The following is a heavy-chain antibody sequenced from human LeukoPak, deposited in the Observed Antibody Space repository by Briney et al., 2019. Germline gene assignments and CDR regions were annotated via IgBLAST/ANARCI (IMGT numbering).Heavy chain of an antibody. Sequence: ASVKVSCKASGYTFTSYAMNWVRQAPGQGLEWMGWINTNTGNPTYAQGFTGRFVFSLDTSVSTAYLQISSLKAEDTAVYYCARDGWYGDYARFDPWGQGTLVTVSS. V-gene: IGHV7-4-1*02. D-gene: IGHD4-17*01. CDR1: GYTFTSYA. J-gene: IGHJ5*02. CDR2: INTNTGNP. CDR3: ARDGWYGDYARFDP.